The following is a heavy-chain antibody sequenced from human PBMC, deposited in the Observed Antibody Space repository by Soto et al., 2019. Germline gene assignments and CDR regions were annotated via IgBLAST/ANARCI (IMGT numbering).Heavy chain of an antibody. J-gene: IGHJ6*02. CDR3: ARGEQLYHYYYGMDA. CDR1: GYSFTTHA. CDR2: INTGNGNT. Sequence: SVKVSCKASGYSFTTHAMIWVRQAPGQRPEWMGWINTGNGNTRYSPKFQGRVNITRDTSASTAYMELSSLKSEDTAVYYCARGEQLYHYYYGMDAWGQGSTVTVSS. V-gene: IGHV1-3*04.